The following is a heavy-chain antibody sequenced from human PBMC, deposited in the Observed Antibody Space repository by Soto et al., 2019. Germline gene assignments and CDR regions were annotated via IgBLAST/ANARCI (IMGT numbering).Heavy chain of an antibody. CDR2: IKQDGNEK. CDR1: GFTFSSYW. CDR3: ARVKSFAGEY. D-gene: IGHD1-1*01. V-gene: IGHV3-7*05. J-gene: IGHJ4*02. Sequence: EVQLVESGGGLVQPGGSLRLSCAASGFTFSSYWMSWVRQAPGKGLEWVANIKQDGNEKVYVDSVKGRFTISRDNAKNSLFLQMNSLTAEDTAVYYCARVKSFAGEYWGQGTLVAVSS.